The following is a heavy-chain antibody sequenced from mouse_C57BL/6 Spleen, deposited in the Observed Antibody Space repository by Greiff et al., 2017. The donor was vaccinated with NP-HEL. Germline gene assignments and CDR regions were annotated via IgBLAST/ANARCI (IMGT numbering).Heavy chain of an antibody. Sequence: QVQLKQPGAELVRPGSSVKLSCKASGYTFTSYWMDWVKQRPGQGLEWIGNIYPSDSETHYNEKFKGKATLTVDKSSSTAYMQLSSLTSEDSAVFYGARYTTGQDYWGQGTTLTVPS. CDR1: GYTFTSYW. D-gene: IGHD1-1*01. CDR3: ARYTTGQDY. V-gene: IGHV1-61*01. J-gene: IGHJ2*01. CDR2: IYPSDSET.